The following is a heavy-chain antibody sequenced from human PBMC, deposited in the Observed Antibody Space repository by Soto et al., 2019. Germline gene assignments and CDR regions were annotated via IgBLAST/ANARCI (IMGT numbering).Heavy chain of an antibody. CDR3: ARDRGGHYGMDV. J-gene: IGHJ6*02. V-gene: IGHV3-66*01. CDR1: GFTVSTMY. CDR2: SYSDGST. Sequence: EVQVVESGGGLVQPGGSLRLSCAASGFTVSTMYMNWVRQAPGKGLEWVSISYSDGSTYYADSVKGRFTISRDNSKNTVFLQMTSLRVEDTAGYYCARDRGGHYGMDVWGQGTTVTVSS.